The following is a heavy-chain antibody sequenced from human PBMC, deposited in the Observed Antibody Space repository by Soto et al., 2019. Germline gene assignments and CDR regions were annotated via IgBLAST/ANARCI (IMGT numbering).Heavy chain of an antibody. J-gene: IGHJ5*02. V-gene: IGHV4-59*01. CDR1: GGSISSYY. Sequence: SETLSLTCTVSGGSISSYYWSWIRQPPGKGLEWIGYIYYSGSTNYNPSLKSRVTISVDTSKNQFSLKLSSVTAADTAVYYCARDDRGSQGRFDPWGQGTLVTVSS. CDR3: ARDDRGSQGRFDP. CDR2: IYYSGST. D-gene: IGHD1-26*01.